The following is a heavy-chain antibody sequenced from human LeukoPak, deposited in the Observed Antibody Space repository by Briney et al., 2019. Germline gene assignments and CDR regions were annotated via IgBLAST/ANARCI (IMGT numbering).Heavy chain of an antibody. Sequence: GASVKVSCKASGYTLTSHAIHWVRQGPGQRLEWMGWINLGNGDTKYSQRFQGRVAITRDTSASTAYMDLSSPRYEDTAVYYCATSEESRWGQGTLVTVSS. V-gene: IGHV1-3*01. CDR1: GYTLTSHA. CDR3: ATSEESR. J-gene: IGHJ4*02. CDR2: INLGNGDT. D-gene: IGHD2-2*01.